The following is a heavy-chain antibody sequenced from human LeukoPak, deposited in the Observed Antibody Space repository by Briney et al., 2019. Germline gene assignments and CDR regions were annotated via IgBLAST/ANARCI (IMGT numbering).Heavy chain of an antibody. V-gene: IGHV1-69*05. J-gene: IGHJ4*02. CDR1: GGTFSSYA. CDR3: ARGSLAVVTRYFDY. D-gene: IGHD4-23*01. Sequence: SVKVSCKASGGTFSSYAISWVRQAPGQGLEWMGGIIPIFGTANYAQKFQGRVTMTRDTSTSTVYMELSSLRSEDTAVYYCARGSLAVVTRYFDYWGQGTLVTVSS. CDR2: IIPIFGTA.